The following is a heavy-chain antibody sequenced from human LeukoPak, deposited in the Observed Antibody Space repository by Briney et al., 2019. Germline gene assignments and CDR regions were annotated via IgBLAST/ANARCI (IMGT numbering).Heavy chain of an antibody. V-gene: IGHV4-34*01. CDR1: GGSFSGYY. CDR2: INHSGST. CDR3: ARLAKVESRSLAHYFDS. Sequence: SETLSLTCAVYGGSFSGYYWSWIRQPPGKGLEWIGEINHSGSTNYNPSLKSRVTISVDTSKNQFSLKLSSVTAADTAVYRCARLAKVESRSLAHYFDSWGQGALDTVSS. D-gene: IGHD1-26*01. J-gene: IGHJ4*02.